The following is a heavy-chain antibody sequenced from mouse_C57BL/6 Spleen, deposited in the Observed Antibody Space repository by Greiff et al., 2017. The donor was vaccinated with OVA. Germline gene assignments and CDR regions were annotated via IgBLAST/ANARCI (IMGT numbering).Heavy chain of an antibody. Sequence: EVQLVESGPGMVKPSQSLSLTCTVTGYSITSGYDWHWIRHFPGNKLEWMGYISYSGSTNYNPSLKSRISITHDTSKNHFFLKLNSVTTEDTATYYCARGDGYSSFAYWGQGTLVTVSA. V-gene: IGHV3-1*01. CDR3: ARGDGYSSFAY. J-gene: IGHJ3*01. CDR1: GYSITSGYD. D-gene: IGHD2-3*01. CDR2: ISYSGST.